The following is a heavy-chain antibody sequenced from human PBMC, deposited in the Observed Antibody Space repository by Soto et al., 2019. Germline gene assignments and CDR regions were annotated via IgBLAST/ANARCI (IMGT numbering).Heavy chain of an antibody. J-gene: IGHJ5*02. V-gene: IGHV4-31*02. CDR3: ARDRDYYDNSVYFQCFDDP. CDR2: VHHSGRT. D-gene: IGHD3-22*01. Sequence: GGSITTTSTYKNWIRHSPGKGLEWIGYVHHSGRTYYNPSLKSRVKMSVDTAKNQYDLTLTSVTAADTAVYYCARDRDYYDNSVYFQCFDDP. CDR1: GGSITTTSTY.